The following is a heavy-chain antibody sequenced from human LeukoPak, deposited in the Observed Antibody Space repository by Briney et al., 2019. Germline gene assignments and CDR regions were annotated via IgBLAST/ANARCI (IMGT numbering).Heavy chain of an antibody. Sequence: AVKVSCKASGGTFISYAISWVGQAPGQGLEWMGGIIPIFGTANYAQKFQGRVTITADASTSTAYMELSSLRSEDTAVYYCAREEVYCSSTSCYFPWGQGTLVTVSS. J-gene: IGHJ5*02. CDR1: GGTFISYA. V-gene: IGHV1-69*13. D-gene: IGHD2-2*01. CDR3: AREEVYCSSTSCYFP. CDR2: IIPIFGTA.